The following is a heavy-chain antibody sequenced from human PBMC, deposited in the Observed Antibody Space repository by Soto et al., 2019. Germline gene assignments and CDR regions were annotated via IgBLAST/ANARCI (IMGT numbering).Heavy chain of an antibody. CDR3: ARQGSDYIWGSYRPNYNWFDP. J-gene: IGHJ5*02. CDR1: GGSISSSSYY. Sequence: SETLSLTCTVSGGSISSSSYYWGWIRQPPGKGLEWIGSIYYSGSTYYNPSLKSRVTISVDTSKNQFSLKLSSVTAAETAVYYCARQGSDYIWGSYRPNYNWFDPWGQGTLVTVSS. D-gene: IGHD3-16*02. CDR2: IYYSGST. V-gene: IGHV4-39*01.